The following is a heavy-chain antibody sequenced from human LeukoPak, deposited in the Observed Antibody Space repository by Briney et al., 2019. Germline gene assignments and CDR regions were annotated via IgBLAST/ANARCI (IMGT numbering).Heavy chain of an antibody. J-gene: IGHJ5*02. CDR3: ASRRWLDL. CDR1: GFTFSSCW. CDR2: IKEDGSEK. Sequence: GGSLRLSCAAFGFTFSSCWMSWVRQAPGKGLEWVANIKEDGSEKYYVDSVKGRFTISRDNAKNSLYLQMNSLRAEDTAVYYCASRRWLDLWGQGTLVTVSS. D-gene: IGHD4-23*01. V-gene: IGHV3-7*01.